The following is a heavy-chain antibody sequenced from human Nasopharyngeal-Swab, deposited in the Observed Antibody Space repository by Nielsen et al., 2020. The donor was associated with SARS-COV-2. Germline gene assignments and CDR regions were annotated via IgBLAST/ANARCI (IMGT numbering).Heavy chain of an antibody. Sequence: WGSLRLSCAASGFTFSSYSMNWVRQAPGKGLEWVSSISSSSSYIYYADSVKGRFTISRDNAKNSLYLQMNSLRAEDTAVYYCARVDADYDFWSGSKSGLFDYWGQGTLVTVSS. CDR2: ISSSSSYI. CDR3: ARVDADYDFWSGSKSGLFDY. J-gene: IGHJ4*02. V-gene: IGHV3-21*01. D-gene: IGHD3-3*01. CDR1: GFTFSSYS.